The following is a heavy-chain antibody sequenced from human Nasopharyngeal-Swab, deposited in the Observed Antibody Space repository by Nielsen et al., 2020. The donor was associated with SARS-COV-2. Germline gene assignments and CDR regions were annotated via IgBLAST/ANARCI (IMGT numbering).Heavy chain of an antibody. CDR1: GYTFTSYA. Sequence: ASVKVSCKASGYTFTSYAMNWVRQAPGQGLEWMGWINTNTGNPTYAQGFTGRFVFSLDTSVSTAYLQISSLKAEDTAVYYCARDPEFRPPYYYYGMDVWGQGTTVTGSS. V-gene: IGHV7-4-1*02. J-gene: IGHJ6*02. CDR3: ARDPEFRPPYYYYGMDV. D-gene: IGHD3-10*01. CDR2: INTNTGNP.